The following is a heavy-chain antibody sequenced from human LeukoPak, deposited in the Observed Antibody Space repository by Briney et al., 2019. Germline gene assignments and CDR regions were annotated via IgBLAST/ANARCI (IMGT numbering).Heavy chain of an antibody. J-gene: IGHJ4*02. V-gene: IGHV4-34*01. Sequence: SETLSLTCAVYGGSFSGYYWTWIRQPPGKGLEWIGEINHGGSTNYNPSLKSRVTISVDTSKTQFSLKLSSVTAADTAVYYCARVTARSFDYWGQGTLVTVSS. CDR2: INHGGST. CDR1: GGSFSGYY. D-gene: IGHD6-6*01. CDR3: ARVTARSFDY.